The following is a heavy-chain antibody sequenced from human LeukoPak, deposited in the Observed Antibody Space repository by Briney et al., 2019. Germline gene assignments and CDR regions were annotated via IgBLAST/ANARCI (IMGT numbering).Heavy chain of an antibody. Sequence: QPGGSLRLSCAASGFTVSSNYMSWVRQAPGKGLEWVSVIYSGGSTYYADSVKGRFTISRDNSKNTLYLQMSSLRAEDTAVYYCATFGVIVRNDYYDYWGQGALVAVSS. CDR3: ATFGVIVRNDYYDY. D-gene: IGHD3-3*01. J-gene: IGHJ4*02. CDR2: IYSGGST. CDR1: GFTVSSNY. V-gene: IGHV3-66*01.